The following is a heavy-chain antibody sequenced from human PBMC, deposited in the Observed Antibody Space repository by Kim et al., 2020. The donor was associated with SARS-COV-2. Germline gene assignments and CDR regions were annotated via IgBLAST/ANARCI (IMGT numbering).Heavy chain of an antibody. J-gene: IGHJ1*01. V-gene: IGHV4-59*01. CDR2: IYYSGSS. CDR1: GDSIRTYY. D-gene: IGHD2-2*02. CDR3: ARVGRECTGSASCYNLEY. Sequence: SETLSLTCTVSGDSIRTYYWSWVRQPPGKGLEWIGYIYYSGSSNSNPSLKSRVAISADTSKNEISLKLSSVTAADTAVYYCARVGRECTGSASCYNLEY.